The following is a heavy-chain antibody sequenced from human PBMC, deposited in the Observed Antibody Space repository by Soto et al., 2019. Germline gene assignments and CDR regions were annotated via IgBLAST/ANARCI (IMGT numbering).Heavy chain of an antibody. V-gene: IGHV3-66*01. CDR2: IYSGGST. J-gene: IGHJ4*02. D-gene: IGHD2-15*01. Sequence: PGKGLEWVSVIYSGGSTYYADSVKGRFTISRDNSENTLYLQMNSLRAEDTAVYYCARTCSGGTCSFDYWGQGTLVIVSS. CDR3: ARTCSGGTCSFDY.